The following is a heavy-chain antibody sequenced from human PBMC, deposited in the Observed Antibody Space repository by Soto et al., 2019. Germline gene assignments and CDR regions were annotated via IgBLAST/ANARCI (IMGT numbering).Heavy chain of an antibody. Sequence: QVQLQESGPGLVKPSGTLSLTCAVSGGSISSSNWWSWVRQPPGKGLEWIGYIHYTGSTNYNPSRSSRVATSVDTPKTHSALTLSSVPAADTAVYYWARDRGNFGVVLADFYQYGMDVWGQGTAVTVSS. CDR1: GGSISSSNW. CDR2: IHYTGST. CDR3: ARDRGNFGVVLADFYQYGMDV. D-gene: IGHD3-3*01. J-gene: IGHJ6*02. V-gene: IGHV4-4*02.